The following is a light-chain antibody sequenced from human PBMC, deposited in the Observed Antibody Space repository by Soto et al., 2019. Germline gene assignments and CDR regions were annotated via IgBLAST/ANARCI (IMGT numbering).Light chain of an antibody. CDR2: DAS. J-gene: IGKJ4*01. V-gene: IGKV1-13*02. Sequence: AIHLAQSPSSLSASVGDRVTITCRASQGIRNDLDWYQHKPGKAPKLLIYDASSLESGAPSRFSGRRSGTEFTLTISSLQPDDFATYYCQQYNSYSPLTFGEGTKVDIK. CDR1: QGIRND. CDR3: QQYNSYSPLT.